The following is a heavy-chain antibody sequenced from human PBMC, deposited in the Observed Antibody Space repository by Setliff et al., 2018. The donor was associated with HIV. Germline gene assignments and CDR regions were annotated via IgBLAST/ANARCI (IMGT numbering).Heavy chain of an antibody. V-gene: IGHV2-26*01. CDR2: IFSNDEH. Sequence: GSGPTLVNPTEPLTLTCTVSGFSLSSALMGVTWIRQPPGKALEWLAHIFSNDEHAYSTSLKNRLTISKDTSKSQVVLTMTNMDPVDTATYYCAQMGYWNDLQIDYWGQGILVTVSS. CDR1: GFSLSSALMG. CDR3: AQMGYWNDLQIDY. J-gene: IGHJ4*02. D-gene: IGHD1-1*01.